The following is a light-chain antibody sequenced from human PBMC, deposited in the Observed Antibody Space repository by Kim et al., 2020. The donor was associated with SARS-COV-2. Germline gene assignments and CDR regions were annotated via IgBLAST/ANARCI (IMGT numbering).Light chain of an antibody. CDR3: QAWDSTSVV. Sequence: SYELTQPPSVSVSPGQTASITCSGNKLEEKFASWYQQKPGQSPVLVIYRDNKRPSGIPERFSGSNSGNTATLTISGTQTIDEADYYCQAWDSTSVVFGGGTRLTVL. J-gene: IGLJ2*01. CDR2: RDN. CDR1: KLEEKF. V-gene: IGLV3-1*01.